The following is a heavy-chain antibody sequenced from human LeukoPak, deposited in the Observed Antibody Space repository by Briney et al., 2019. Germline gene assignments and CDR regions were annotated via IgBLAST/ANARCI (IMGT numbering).Heavy chain of an antibody. CDR3: AELGITMIGGV. D-gene: IGHD3-10*02. J-gene: IGHJ6*04. CDR1: GFTFSSYW. Sequence: GGSLRLSCAASGFTFSSYWMHWVRQTPGKGLMWVSRIESNGLALYADSVRDRFTISRDNAKNTVYQQMNSLRAEDTAVYYCAELGITMIGGVWGKGTTVTISS. V-gene: IGHV3-74*01. CDR2: IESNGLA.